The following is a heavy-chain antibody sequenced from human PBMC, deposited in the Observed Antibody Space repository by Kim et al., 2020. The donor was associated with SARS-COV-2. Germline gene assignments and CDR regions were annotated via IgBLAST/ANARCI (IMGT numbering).Heavy chain of an antibody. CDR1: GFTFSSYG. CDR2: ISYDGSNK. CDR3: AKVSGYSHY. D-gene: IGHD3-22*01. Sequence: GGSLRLSCAASGFTFSSYGMHWVRQAPGKGLEWVAVISYDGSNKYYADSVKGRFTISRDNSKNTLYLQMNSLRAEDTAVYYCAKVSGYSHYWGQGTLVTV. V-gene: IGHV3-30*18. J-gene: IGHJ4*02.